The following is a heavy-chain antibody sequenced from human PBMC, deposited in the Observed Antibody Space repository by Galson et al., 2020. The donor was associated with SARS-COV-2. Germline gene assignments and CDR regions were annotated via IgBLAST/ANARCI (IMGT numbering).Heavy chain of an antibody. Sequence: SQTLSLTCAISGDNVSSNRAAWNWIRPSPSRGLEWLGRTYYRSKWNNDYAVSMKGRLIINADTSENQFSLQLDSVTPEDTAVYYCARDPSDWTFFDYWGQGTLVTVSS. CDR3: ARDPSDWTFFDY. J-gene: IGHJ4*02. CDR2: TYYRSKWNN. CDR1: GDNVSSNRAA. V-gene: IGHV6-1*01. D-gene: IGHD1-1*01.